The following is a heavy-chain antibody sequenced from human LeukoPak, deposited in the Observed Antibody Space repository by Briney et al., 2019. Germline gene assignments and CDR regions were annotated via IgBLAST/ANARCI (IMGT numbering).Heavy chain of an antibody. CDR2: IEQDGSEK. CDR1: GFTFSSYW. D-gene: IGHD3-16*01. Sequence: PGGSLRLSCAASGFTFSSYWMSWVRQAPGKGLEWVANIEQDGSEKYYVDSVKGRLTISRDNAKNSLFLQMNSLRAEDTAVYYCARVIRIGYYYYGMDVWGQGTTVTVSS. J-gene: IGHJ6*02. CDR3: ARVIRIGYYYYGMDV. V-gene: IGHV3-7*01.